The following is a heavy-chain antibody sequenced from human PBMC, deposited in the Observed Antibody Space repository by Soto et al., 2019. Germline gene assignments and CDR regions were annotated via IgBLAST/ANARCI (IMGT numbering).Heavy chain of an antibody. CDR1: GYTLSNAW. D-gene: IGHD5-12*01. CDR2: IKSKTDGGTT. Sequence: EVQLVESGGGLVKPGGSLRLSCAASGYTLSNAWMSWVRQAPGKGLEWVGRIKSKTDGGTTDYAAPVKGRFTISRDDSKNTLYLQMNSLKTEDTAVYYCTTDQGGYDFNYWGQGTLVTVSS. CDR3: TTDQGGYDFNY. V-gene: IGHV3-15*01. J-gene: IGHJ4*02.